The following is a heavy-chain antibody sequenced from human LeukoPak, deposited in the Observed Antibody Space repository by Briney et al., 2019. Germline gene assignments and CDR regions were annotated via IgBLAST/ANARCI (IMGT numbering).Heavy chain of an antibody. D-gene: IGHD2/OR15-2a*01. V-gene: IGHV4-59*02. J-gene: IGHJ4*02. CDR1: GVSVSTSH. CDR3: SEGYFEPFDH. Sequence: PSETLSLICNVSGVSVSTSHWNWIRQRPGKRLEWIGRLSYTGRTDYNPSLKSRVSISLGSSNNHFSLKLTSVTAADTAVYYCSEGYFEPFDHWGQGILVTVSS. CDR2: LSYTGRT.